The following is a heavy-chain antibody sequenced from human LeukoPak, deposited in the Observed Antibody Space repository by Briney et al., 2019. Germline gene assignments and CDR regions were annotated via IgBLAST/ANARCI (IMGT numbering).Heavy chain of an antibody. Sequence: PGGSLRLSCAASGFTFSSYSMNWVRQAPGKGLEWVSSISSSSSYIYYADSVKGRFTISRDNAKNSLYLQMNSLRAEDTAVYYCARDGRSSSWYGEAAYYFDYWGQGTRVTVSS. V-gene: IGHV3-21*01. CDR1: GFTFSSYS. CDR2: ISSSSSYI. J-gene: IGHJ4*02. CDR3: ARDGRSSSWYGEAAYYFDY. D-gene: IGHD6-13*01.